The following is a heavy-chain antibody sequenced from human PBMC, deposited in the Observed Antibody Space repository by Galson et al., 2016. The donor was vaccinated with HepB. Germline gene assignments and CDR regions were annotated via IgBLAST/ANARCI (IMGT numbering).Heavy chain of an antibody. D-gene: IGHD1-1*01. CDR1: GFTFSTSA. CDR2: ISSTSHST. CDR3: ARGEIGTLPYYYFGMDV. V-gene: IGHV3-23*01. Sequence: SLRLSCAASGFTFSTSAMSWVRQAPGQGLEWVSAISSTSHSTYYADSVKGRFTISRDNAKNTLFLQMDSRKIDDTAVYYCARGEIGTLPYYYFGMDVWGQGTTVTVSS. J-gene: IGHJ6*02.